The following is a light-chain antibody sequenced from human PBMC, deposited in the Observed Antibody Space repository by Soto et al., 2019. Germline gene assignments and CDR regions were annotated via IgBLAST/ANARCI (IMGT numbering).Light chain of an antibody. CDR1: QSVGSN. CDR2: IAS. J-gene: IGKJ2*01. CDR3: QQYNNWPIT. Sequence: EIVMTQSPATLSVSPGERATVSCRASQSVGSNLAWYQQKPGQTPRLLIYIASTRATGIPARFSGSGSGTEFTLTISSPQSEDFAVYYCQQYNNWPITFGQGTTLEIK. V-gene: IGKV3-15*01.